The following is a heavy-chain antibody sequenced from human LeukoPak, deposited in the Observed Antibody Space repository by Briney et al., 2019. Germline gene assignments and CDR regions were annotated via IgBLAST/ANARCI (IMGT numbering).Heavy chain of an antibody. CDR1: GFTFSSYA. CDR3: AKDQGPMYSSGWYDRDAFDI. Sequence: GGSLTLSCAASGFTFSSYAMSWVRQAPGKGLEWVSAISGSGGSTYYADSVKGRFTISRDNSKNTLYLQMNSLRAEDTAVYYCAKDQGPMYSSGWYDRDAFDIWGQGTMVTVSS. V-gene: IGHV3-23*01. D-gene: IGHD6-19*01. J-gene: IGHJ3*02. CDR2: ISGSGGST.